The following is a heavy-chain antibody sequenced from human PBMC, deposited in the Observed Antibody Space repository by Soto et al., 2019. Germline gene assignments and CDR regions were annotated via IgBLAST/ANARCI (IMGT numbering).Heavy chain of an antibody. CDR2: IYHTGGT. V-gene: IGHV4-30-2*01. CDR1: GGSISSGGYS. J-gene: IGHJ4*02. D-gene: IGHD1-26*01. CDR3: ARGTFSYGPNIPYFEY. Sequence: QLQLQESGSGLVKPSQTLSLTCAVSGGSISSGGYSWNWIRQPPGKGLEWIGFIYHTGGTYYTPSLTSRVTMSVDGSKNQFSLKLASVTAADTALYFCARGTFSYGPNIPYFEYWGRGTLVTVSS.